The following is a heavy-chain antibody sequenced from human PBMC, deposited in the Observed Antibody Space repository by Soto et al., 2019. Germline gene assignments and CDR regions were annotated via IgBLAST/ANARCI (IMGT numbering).Heavy chain of an antibody. J-gene: IGHJ6*02. V-gene: IGHV3-9*01. CDR3: AKDKVSGWPYSSGMDV. D-gene: IGHD6-19*01. CDR1: GFTFDDYA. CDR2: ISWNSGSI. Sequence: SGGSLRLSCAASGFTFDDYAMHWVRQAPGKGLEWVSGISWNSGSIGYADSVKGRFTISRDNAKNSLYLQMNSLRAEDTALYYCAKDKVSGWPYSSGMDVWGQGTTVTVSS.